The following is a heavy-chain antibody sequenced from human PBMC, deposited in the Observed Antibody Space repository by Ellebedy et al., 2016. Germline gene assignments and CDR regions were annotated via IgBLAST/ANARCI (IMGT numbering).Heavy chain of an antibody. CDR1: GFTFSSYA. D-gene: IGHD5-18*01. CDR3: ARGYDTTMGMYFDY. Sequence: GESLKISXAASGFTFSSYAMSWVRQAPGKGLEWVSAISGSGGSTYYADSVRGRFTISRDNAKNSLYLQMNSLRAEDTAVYYCARGYDTTMGMYFDYWGQGTLVTVSS. V-gene: IGHV3-23*01. CDR2: ISGSGGST. J-gene: IGHJ4*02.